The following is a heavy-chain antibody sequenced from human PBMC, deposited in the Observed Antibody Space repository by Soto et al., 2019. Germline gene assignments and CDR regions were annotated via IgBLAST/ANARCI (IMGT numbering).Heavy chain of an antibody. CDR2: IYYSGST. D-gene: IGHD3-9*01. CDR1: GGSVSSGSYY. Sequence: PSETLSLTCTVSGGSVSSGSYYWSWIRQPPGKGLEWIGYIYYSGSTNYNPSLKSRVTISVDTSKNQFSLKLSSVTAADTAVYYCAGLNWYYDILTGYYPLRFDYWGQGTLVTVSS. CDR3: AGLNWYYDILTGYYPLRFDY. J-gene: IGHJ4*02. V-gene: IGHV4-61*01.